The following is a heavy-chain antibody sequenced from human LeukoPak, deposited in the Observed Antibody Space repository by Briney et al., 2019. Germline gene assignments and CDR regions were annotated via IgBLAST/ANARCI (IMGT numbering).Heavy chain of an antibody. V-gene: IGHV1-69*04. Sequence: ASVKVSCKASGGTFSSYAISWVRQAPGQGLEWMGRIIPILGIANYAQKFQGRVTITADKSTSTAYMELSSLRSEDTAVYYCARPIGGKEELGLLWGYYYGMDVWGQGTTVTVSS. D-gene: IGHD1-7*01. CDR3: ARPIGGKEELGLLWGYYYGMDV. J-gene: IGHJ6*02. CDR2: IIPILGIA. CDR1: GGTFSSYA.